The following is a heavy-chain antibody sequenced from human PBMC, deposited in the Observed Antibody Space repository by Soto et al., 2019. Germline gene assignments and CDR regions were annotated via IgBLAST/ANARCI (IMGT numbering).Heavy chain of an antibody. Sequence: GGSLRLSCAASGFTFSSYSIKWVLQAPGKGLDWVSSISSSSTSADYADSVKGRFTISRDNAKNSLYLQMNSLRAEDTAVYYCARDGGARAYDYWGQGTLVNVCS. J-gene: IGHJ4*02. D-gene: IGHD3-3*01. CDR1: GFTFSSYS. V-gene: IGHV3-21*01. CDR2: ISSSSTSA. CDR3: ARDGGARAYDY.